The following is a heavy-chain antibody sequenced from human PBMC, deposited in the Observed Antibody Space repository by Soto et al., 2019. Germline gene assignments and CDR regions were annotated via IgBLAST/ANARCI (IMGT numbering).Heavy chain of an antibody. CDR3: ARASGWGGGILLMVYGPDY. CDR2: MNPNSGDT. D-gene: IGHD2-8*01. J-gene: IGHJ4*02. V-gene: IGHV1-8*01. Sequence: QVQLVQSGAEVKKPGASVKVSCKASGYTFSSYDINWVRQAPGQGLEWMGWMNPNSGDTGYAQKFQGRVTMTRNTSISMAYMELSSLRSEDTAVYDCARASGWGGGILLMVYGPDYWGQGTLVTVSS. CDR1: GYTFSSYD.